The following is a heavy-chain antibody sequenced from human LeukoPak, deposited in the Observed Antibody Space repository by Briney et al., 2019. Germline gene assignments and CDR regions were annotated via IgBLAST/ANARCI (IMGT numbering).Heavy chain of an antibody. CDR1: GYIFSNFG. V-gene: IGHV1-18*01. J-gene: IGHJ4*02. CDR2: ISAYNNNA. CDR3: ARDLPYSGRYGDY. Sequence: ASVNVSCKASGYIFSNFGVMWVRQAPGQGLEWLGWISAYNNNANYAQKLQGRLILPTDTSPTTAYMELRSLRSDDTAVYYCARDLPYSGRYGDYWGQGTLVTVSS. D-gene: IGHD1-26*01.